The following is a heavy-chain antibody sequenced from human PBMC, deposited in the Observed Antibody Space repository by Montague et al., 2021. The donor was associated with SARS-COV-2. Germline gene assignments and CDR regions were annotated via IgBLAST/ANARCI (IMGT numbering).Heavy chain of an antibody. D-gene: IGHD3-22*01. CDR3: AKGGERITMIVVVITLADFDY. J-gene: IGHJ4*02. CDR1: VFTFSSYA. CDR2: ISGSGGST. V-gene: IGHV3-23*01. Sequence: SLRLFCAASVFTFSSYAMSLVRQAPGKGLEWVSAISGSGGSTCYADSXKGLFTISRDNSKNTLYLQMNSLRAEDTAVYYCAKGGERITMIVVVITLADFDYWGQGTLVTVSS.